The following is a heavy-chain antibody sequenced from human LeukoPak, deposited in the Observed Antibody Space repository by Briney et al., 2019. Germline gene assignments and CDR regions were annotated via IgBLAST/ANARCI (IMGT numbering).Heavy chain of an antibody. V-gene: IGHV4-59*11. CDR2: IYYSGST. D-gene: IGHD3-10*01. Sequence: SETLSLTCSVSGGSIDNHYWTWIRRPPGKGLEWIGPIYYSGSTTYNPSLKSRVTISVDTSKNQFSLKLSSVTPADTAAYYCARDLGYFGSGSYLGWFDPWGQGTLVTVSS. CDR1: GGSIDNHY. CDR3: ARDLGYFGSGSYLGWFDP. J-gene: IGHJ5*02.